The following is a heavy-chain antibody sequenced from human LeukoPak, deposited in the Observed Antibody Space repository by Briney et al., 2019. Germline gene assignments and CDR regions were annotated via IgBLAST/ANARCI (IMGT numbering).Heavy chain of an antibody. CDR3: ARKIITMIVVADDAFDI. Sequence: SETLSLTCAVSGYFISSGYYWGWIRQPPGKGLEWIGSIYHSGSTYYNPSLKSRVTISVDTSKNQFSLKLSSVTAADTAVYYCARKIITMIVVADDAFDIWGQGTMVTVSS. CDR1: GYFISSGYY. J-gene: IGHJ3*02. D-gene: IGHD3-22*01. CDR2: IYHSGST. V-gene: IGHV4-38-2*01.